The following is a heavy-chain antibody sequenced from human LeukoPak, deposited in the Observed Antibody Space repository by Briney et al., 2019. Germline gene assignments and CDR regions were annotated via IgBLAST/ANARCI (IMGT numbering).Heavy chain of an antibody. CDR1: GGSFSDHY. D-gene: IGHD3-10*01. Sequence: LSLTCAVYGGSFSDHYIDWVRQAPGKGLEWVGRSRDKGNSYTTAYAASVRGRFTISRDDSKNSLYLQMNSLKIEDTAVYYCTKLARAPRDFDYWGQGTLVTVSS. V-gene: IGHV3-72*01. CDR3: TKLARAPRDFDY. J-gene: IGHJ4*01. CDR2: SRDKGNSYTT.